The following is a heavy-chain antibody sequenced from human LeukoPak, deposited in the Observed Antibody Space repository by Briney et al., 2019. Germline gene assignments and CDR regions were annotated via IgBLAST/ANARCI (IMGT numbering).Heavy chain of an antibody. J-gene: IGHJ4*02. D-gene: IGHD1-26*01. CDR2: IDKNGIT. V-gene: IGHV4-4*07. CDR1: GGSLSVYS. Sequence: SETLSLTCSVSGGSLSVYSWNWIRQPAGQGLEWIGRIDKNGITNYNPALKSRVTLSVDTSMHQFSLRLASVTAADTAVYYCATTTIRLGFWGQGTLVTVSS. CDR3: ATTTIRLGF.